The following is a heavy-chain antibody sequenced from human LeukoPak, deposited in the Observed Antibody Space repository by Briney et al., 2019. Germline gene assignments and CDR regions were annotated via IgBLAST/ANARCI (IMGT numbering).Heavy chain of an antibody. Sequence: GGSLGLSCAASGFTFDDYAMRWVRQAPGKGREGVSGISWNSGSIGYADSVKGRFTISRDNAKNSLYLQMNSLRVEDTAFYYCAKDRFFYDSGSKANWGQGTLVTVSS. CDR1: GFTFDDYA. J-gene: IGHJ4*02. V-gene: IGHV3-9*01. CDR2: ISWNSGSI. D-gene: IGHD3-22*01. CDR3: AKDRFFYDSGSKAN.